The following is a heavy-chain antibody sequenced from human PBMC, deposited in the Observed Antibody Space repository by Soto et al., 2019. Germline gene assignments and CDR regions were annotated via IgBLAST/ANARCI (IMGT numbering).Heavy chain of an antibody. J-gene: IGHJ6*01. D-gene: IGHD1-1*01. CDR3: ARGGRYRYGLDV. Sequence: SETLSLTCTVSGDSISRGGYYWSWIRHHPGKGLEWIGYIYYSGGTHYNPSLKSRATISVDTSKNQLSLKLTSMTAADTAVYYCARGGRYRYGLDVWGQGTTVTVSS. CDR1: GDSISRGGYY. V-gene: IGHV4-31*03. CDR2: IYYSGGT.